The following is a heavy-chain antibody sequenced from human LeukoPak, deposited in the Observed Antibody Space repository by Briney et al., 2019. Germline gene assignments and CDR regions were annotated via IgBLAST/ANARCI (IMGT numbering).Heavy chain of an antibody. CDR2: ISHTGST. D-gene: IGHD3-3*01. V-gene: IGHV4-34*01. CDR3: SRGGFSLWSGQYTRGNWFDP. J-gene: IGHJ5*02. CDR1: GGAFSGYY. Sequence: SETLSLTCDVYGGAFSGYYWSWIRQPPGKGLEWIGEISHTGSTNHNPSLKSRVTMSVDTSKKQFSLNLTSVTAADTAVYFCSRGGFSLWSGQYTRGNWFDPWGQGTLVTVSS.